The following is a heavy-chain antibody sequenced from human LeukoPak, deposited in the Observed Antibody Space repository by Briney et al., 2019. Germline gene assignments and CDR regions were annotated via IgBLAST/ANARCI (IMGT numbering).Heavy chain of an antibody. Sequence: PSETLSLTCTVSGGSISSSSYYWGWIRQPPGKGLEWIGSIYYSGSTYYTPSLKSRVTISVDTFKNQFSLKLSSVTAADTAVYYCARLGADYYGSGSYLEPFDYWGQGTLVTVSS. CDR3: ARLGADYYGSGSYLEPFDY. D-gene: IGHD3-10*01. V-gene: IGHV4-39*07. J-gene: IGHJ4*02. CDR2: IYYSGST. CDR1: GGSISSSSYY.